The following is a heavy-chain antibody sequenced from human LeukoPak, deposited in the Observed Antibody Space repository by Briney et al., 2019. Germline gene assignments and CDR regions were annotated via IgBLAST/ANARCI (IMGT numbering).Heavy chain of an antibody. CDR1: GGSISSYY. D-gene: IGHD2-2*01. J-gene: IGHJ4*02. CDR2: IYYSGST. V-gene: IGHV4-59*01. Sequence: KPSETLSLTCTVSGGSISSYYWSWIRQPPGKGLEWIGYIYYSGSTNYNPSLKSRVTISVDTSKNQFSLKLSSVTAADTAVYYCARVPRQGQLPEIHFDYWGQGTPVTVSS. CDR3: ARVPRQGQLPEIHFDY.